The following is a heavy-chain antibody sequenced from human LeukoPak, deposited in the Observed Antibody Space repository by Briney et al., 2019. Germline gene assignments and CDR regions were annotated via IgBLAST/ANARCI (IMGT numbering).Heavy chain of an antibody. Sequence: PGRSLRPSCAPSGFTSSHYGMHWVRQAPGKGLEWVAVIWNDGTDKYYGDSVKGRFTISRDNSKNTVYLQMNSLGVEDTAVYYCGKDAQRGFDFSNTLEPWGEGPLLTVSS. J-gene: IGHJ5*02. CDR2: IWNDGTDK. V-gene: IGHV3-33*06. D-gene: IGHD4-11*01. CDR1: GFTSSHYG. CDR3: GKDAQRGFDFSNTLEP.